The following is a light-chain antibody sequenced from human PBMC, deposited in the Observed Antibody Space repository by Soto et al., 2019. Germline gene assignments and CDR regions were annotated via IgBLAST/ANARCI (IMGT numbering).Light chain of an antibody. Sequence: QAVVTQEPSLTVSPGETVTLTCGSSTGAVTSGHYPYWFQQKPGQAPRTLIYDTSNKHSWTPARFSGSLLGGKAALILSGAQPEDEAEYYCLLSYSGAGVVFGGGTEVTVL. CDR1: TGAVTSGHY. CDR2: DTS. J-gene: IGLJ2*01. CDR3: LLSYSGAGVV. V-gene: IGLV7-46*01.